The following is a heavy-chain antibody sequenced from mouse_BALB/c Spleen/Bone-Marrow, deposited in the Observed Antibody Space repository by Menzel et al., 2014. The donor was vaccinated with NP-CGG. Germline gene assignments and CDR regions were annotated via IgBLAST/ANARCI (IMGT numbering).Heavy chain of an antibody. J-gene: IGHJ2*01. Sequence: EVKLVASGGGLVRPGGSRKLSWAVSEFPFSSFGMHWVSRAPGKGLEWVAYISSGSSTLYCADTVKGRFTISRDNPKNTLRLQMSKLRTEDTTMYYCARRSFYYWGQGTTRTGTS. V-gene: IGHV5-17*02. CDR3: ARRSFYY. CDR1: EFPFSSFG. CDR2: ISSGSSTL.